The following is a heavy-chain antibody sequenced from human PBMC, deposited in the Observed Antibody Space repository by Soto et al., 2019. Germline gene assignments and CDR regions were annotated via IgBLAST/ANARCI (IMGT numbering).Heavy chain of an antibody. Sequence: GSLRLSCAASGFSFSGSYMSWVRQAPGKGLEWVSYISGTSGYTGYADSVKGRFTISRGNAKNTLYLQMSSLRAEDTALYYCAKNQERELPRVIDFWGQGTLVTVSS. D-gene: IGHD1-7*01. J-gene: IGHJ4*02. CDR2: ISGTSGYT. CDR3: AKNQERELPRVIDF. CDR1: GFSFSGSY. V-gene: IGHV3-11*03.